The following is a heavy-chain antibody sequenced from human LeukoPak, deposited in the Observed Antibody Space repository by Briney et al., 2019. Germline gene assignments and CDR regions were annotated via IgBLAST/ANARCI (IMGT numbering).Heavy chain of an antibody. J-gene: IGHJ6*03. Sequence: ASVKVSCQASGYTFTSYYMHWVRQAPGQGLEWMGIINPSGGSTSYAQKFQGRVTMTRDMSTSTVYMELSSLRSEDTAVYYCARDFSYDSSGLYYYYYMDVWGKGTAVTVSS. CDR3: ARDFSYDSSGLYYYYYMDV. CDR2: INPSGGST. CDR1: GYTFTSYY. D-gene: IGHD3-22*01. V-gene: IGHV1-46*01.